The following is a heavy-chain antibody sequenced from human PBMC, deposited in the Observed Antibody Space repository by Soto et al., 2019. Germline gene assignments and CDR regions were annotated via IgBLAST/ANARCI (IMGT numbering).Heavy chain of an antibody. D-gene: IGHD3-10*01. Sequence: PSETLSLTCTVSGGSISSGGYYWSWIRQHPGKGLEWIGYIYYSGSTYYNPSLKSRVTISVDTSKNQFSLKLSSVTAADTAVYYCARGSMVLTSYYYYYMDVWGKRTTVTVSS. CDR3: ARGSMVLTSYYYYYMDV. CDR1: GGSISSGGYY. V-gene: IGHV4-31*03. J-gene: IGHJ6*03. CDR2: IYYSGST.